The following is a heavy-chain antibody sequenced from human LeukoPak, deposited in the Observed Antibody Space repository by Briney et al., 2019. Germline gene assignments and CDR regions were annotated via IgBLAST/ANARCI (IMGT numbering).Heavy chain of an antibody. J-gene: IGHJ4*02. CDR1: GFTFSSAW. CDR2: IKDDGSDK. V-gene: IGHV3-7*01. CDR3: ADLGSRD. Sequence: GGSLRLSCAASGFTFSSAWMTWVRQAPGKGLEWVATIKDDGSDKYYVDSVKGRFTISRDNAKKSLWLQMNSLRAEDTAMYYCADLGSRDWGQGTLVTVSS. D-gene: IGHD3-16*01.